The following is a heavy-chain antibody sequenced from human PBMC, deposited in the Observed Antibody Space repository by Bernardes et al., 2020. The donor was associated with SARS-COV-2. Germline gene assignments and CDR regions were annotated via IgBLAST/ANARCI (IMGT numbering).Heavy chain of an antibody. CDR1: GFTFDDYA. CDR3: AKDSGIAAAGTGGEFDY. CDR2: ISWNSGSI. Sequence: SLRLSCAASGFTFDDYAMHWVRQAPGKGLEWVSGISWNSGSIGYADSVKGRFTISRDNAKNSLYLQMNSLRAEDTALYYCAKDSGIAAAGTGGEFDYWGQGTLVTVSS. J-gene: IGHJ4*02. V-gene: IGHV3-9*01. D-gene: IGHD6-13*01.